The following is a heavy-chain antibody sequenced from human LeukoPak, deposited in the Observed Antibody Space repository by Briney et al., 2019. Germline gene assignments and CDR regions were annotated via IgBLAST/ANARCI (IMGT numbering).Heavy chain of an antibody. CDR2: INHSGSA. V-gene: IGHV4-34*01. D-gene: IGHD1-7*01. CDR1: GGSFSGYY. Sequence: SETLSLTCAVYGGSFSGYYCSWIRQTPGKGLEWIGEINHSGSAKYKPSLKSRVTISVTLSKNQFSLDLSSVTAADTGVYYCARGQPPYSAGSTYYAGGFYYYDNWGQGTLVTVSS. CDR3: ARGQPPYSAGSTYYAGGFYYYDN. J-gene: IGHJ4*02.